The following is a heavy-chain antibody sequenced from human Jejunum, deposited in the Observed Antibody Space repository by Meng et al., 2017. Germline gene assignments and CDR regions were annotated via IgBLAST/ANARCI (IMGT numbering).Heavy chain of an antibody. CDR1: GFTFRNYE. CDR2: IHTSGYTI. J-gene: IGHJ4*02. Sequence: GESLKISCTASGFTFRNYEMNWVRQAPGKGLEWNSYIHTSGYTIYYADSVKGRFTISRDNAENSLYLQMNTLRAEDTAVYYCARDSGIYYGGFDSWGQGTLVTVSS. V-gene: IGHV3-48*03. CDR3: ARDSGIYYGGFDS. D-gene: IGHD1-26*01.